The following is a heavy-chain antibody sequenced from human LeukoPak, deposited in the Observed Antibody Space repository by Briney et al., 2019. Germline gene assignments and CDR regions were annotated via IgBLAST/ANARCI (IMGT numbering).Heavy chain of an antibody. CDR3: ASSTRASLLGDY. V-gene: IGHV4-30-2*01. J-gene: IGHJ4*02. Sequence: SETLSLTCTVSGGSISSGGYYWRWIRQPPGRGLEWIGYIYHSGSTYYNPSLKSRVTISVDRSKNQFSLKLSSVTAADTAVYYCASSTRASLLGDYWGQGTLVTVSS. CDR1: GGSISSGGYY. D-gene: IGHD2-21*01. CDR2: IYHSGST.